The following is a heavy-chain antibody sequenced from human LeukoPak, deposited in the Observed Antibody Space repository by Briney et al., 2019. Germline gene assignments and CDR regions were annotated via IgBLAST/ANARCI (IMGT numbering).Heavy chain of an antibody. CDR1: GYTFTGYY. J-gene: IGHJ4*02. CDR3: ARASSGYCSGGSCYSDY. CDR2: INPNSGGT. D-gene: IGHD2-15*01. V-gene: IGHV1-2*02. Sequence: ASVKVSCKASGYTFTGYYMHWVRQAPGQGLEWMGWINPNSGGTNYAQKFQGRVTMTRDTSISTAYTELSRLRSDDTAVYYCARASSGYCSGGSCYSDYWGQGTLVTVSS.